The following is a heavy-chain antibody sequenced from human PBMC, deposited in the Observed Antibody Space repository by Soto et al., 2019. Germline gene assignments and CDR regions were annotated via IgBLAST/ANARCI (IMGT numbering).Heavy chain of an antibody. J-gene: IGHJ6*02. CDR2: ISAYNGNT. V-gene: IGHV1-18*01. D-gene: IGHD6-13*01. Sequence: QVQLVQSGAEVKKPGASVKVSCKASGYTFTSYGISWVRQAPGQGLEWMGWISAYNGNTNYAQKLQGRVTMTTDTSXSTXYMELRSLRSDDTAVYYCAVGYSSSWTPSWYGMDVWGQGTTVTVSS. CDR1: GYTFTSYG. CDR3: AVGYSSSWTPSWYGMDV.